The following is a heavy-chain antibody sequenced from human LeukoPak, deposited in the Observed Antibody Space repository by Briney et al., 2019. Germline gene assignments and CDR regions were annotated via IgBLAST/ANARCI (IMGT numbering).Heavy chain of an antibody. V-gene: IGHV3-53*05. Sequence: GGSLRLSCTASGFSVSSNYMSWVRQAPGKGLEWVSVLYSGGNTHYADSVNGRFTISRDNSKNTLYLQMNSLRAEDTAVYYCARYSGYLDYWGQGTLVTVSS. CDR3: ARYSGYLDY. J-gene: IGHJ4*02. D-gene: IGHD3-22*01. CDR1: GFSVSSNY. CDR2: LYSGGNT.